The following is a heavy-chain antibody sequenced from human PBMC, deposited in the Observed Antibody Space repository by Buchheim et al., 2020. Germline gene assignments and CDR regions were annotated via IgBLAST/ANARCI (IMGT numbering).Heavy chain of an antibody. V-gene: IGHV3-7*01. CDR2: IKQDGSEK. CDR3: ASCSYSSGWYVDY. Sequence: EVQLVESGGGLVQPGGSLRLSCAASGFIFNTYSMNWVRQAPGKGLEWVANIKQDGSEKYYVDSVKGRFTISRDNAKNSLYLQMNSLRAEDTAVYYCASCSYSSGWYVDYWGQGTL. J-gene: IGHJ4*02. D-gene: IGHD6-19*01. CDR1: GFIFNTYS.